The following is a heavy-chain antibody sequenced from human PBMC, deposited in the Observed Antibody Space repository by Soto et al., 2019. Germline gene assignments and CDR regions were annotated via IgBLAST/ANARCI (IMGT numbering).Heavy chain of an antibody. V-gene: IGHV4-59*01. Sequence: SETLSLTCTVSGGSISSYYWSWIRQPPGTGLEWIGYIYYSGSTNYNPSLKSRVTISVDTSKNQFSLKLSSVIAADTAVYYCARGGGYCSGGSCYSPGDFDYWGQGTLVTVS. D-gene: IGHD2-15*01. CDR3: ARGGGYCSGGSCYSPGDFDY. CDR1: GGSISSYY. CDR2: IYYSGST. J-gene: IGHJ4*02.